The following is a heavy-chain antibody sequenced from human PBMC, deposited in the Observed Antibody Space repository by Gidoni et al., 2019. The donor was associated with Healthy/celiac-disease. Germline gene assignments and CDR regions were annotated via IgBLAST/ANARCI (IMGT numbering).Heavy chain of an antibody. V-gene: IGHV3-9*01. J-gene: IGHJ4*02. D-gene: IGHD3-9*01. CDR2: ISWNSGSI. Sequence: EVQLVESGGGLVQPGRSLRFSCAASGFTLDDYAMHWVRQTPGKGLEWVSGISWNSGSIGDADAVKGRFTISRDNAKNSLYLQMNSLRAEDTALYYCAKDMRFGYDIWTGYYGYDYWGQGTLVTVSS. CDR3: AKDMRFGYDIWTGYYGYDY. CDR1: GFTLDDYA.